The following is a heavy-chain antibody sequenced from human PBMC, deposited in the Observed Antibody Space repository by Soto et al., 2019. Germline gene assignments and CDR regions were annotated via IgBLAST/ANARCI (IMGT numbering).Heavy chain of an antibody. V-gene: IGHV1-69*12. D-gene: IGHD3-9*01. CDR1: GGTFSSYA. Sequence: QVQLVQSGAEVKKPGSSVKVSCKASGGTFSSYAISWVRQAPGQGLEWMGGIIPIFGTANYAQKFQGRVTITADESTSTAYMELISLRSEDTAVYYCARSPYYDILTGYLGAFDYWGQGTLVTVSS. CDR2: IIPIFGTA. CDR3: ARSPYYDILTGYLGAFDY. J-gene: IGHJ4*02.